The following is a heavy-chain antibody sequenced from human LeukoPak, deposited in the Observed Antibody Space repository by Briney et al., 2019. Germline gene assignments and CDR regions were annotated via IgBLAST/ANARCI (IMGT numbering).Heavy chain of an antibody. V-gene: IGHV3-21*01. J-gene: IGHJ3*02. Sequence: GRSLRLSCAASGFTFSSYSMNWVRQAPGKGLEWVSSISSSSSYIYYADSVKGRFTISRDNAKNSLYLQMNSLRAEDTAVYYCARAGHYYDSSGYYRDHAFDIWGQGTMVTVSS. CDR3: ARAGHYYDSSGYYRDHAFDI. CDR2: ISSSSSYI. D-gene: IGHD3-22*01. CDR1: GFTFSSYS.